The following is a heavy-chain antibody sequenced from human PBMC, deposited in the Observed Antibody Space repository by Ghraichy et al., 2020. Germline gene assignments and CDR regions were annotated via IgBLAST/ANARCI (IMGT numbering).Heavy chain of an antibody. CDR3: ARPPRGYSGYYNYYFDY. CDR1: GYSISSGYY. CDR2: IYHSGST. D-gene: IGHD5-12*01. V-gene: IGHV4-38-2*02. J-gene: IGHJ4*02. Sequence: SETLSLTCTVSGYSISSGYYWGWIRQPPGKGLEWIGSIYHSGSTYYNPSLKSRVTISVDTSKNQFSLKLSSVTAADTAVYYCARPPRGYSGYYNYYFDYWGQGTLVTVSS.